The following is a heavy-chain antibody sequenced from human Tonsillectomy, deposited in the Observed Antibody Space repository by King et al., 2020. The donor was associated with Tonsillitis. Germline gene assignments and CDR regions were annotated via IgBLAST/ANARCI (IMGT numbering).Heavy chain of an antibody. CDR1: GGSFSAYY. V-gene: IGHV4-34*01. D-gene: IGHD3-22*01. J-gene: IGHJ5*02. Sequence: VQLQQWGAGLLKPSETLSLTCGVYGGSFSAYYWSWIRQPPEKGLEWIGEISHSGSTNYNSSLKSRVTISMDTSKNQFSLKLSSVTAADTAIYYCARLFAGDSSAVDSPEWFDPWGQGTLVTVSS. CDR3: ARLFAGDSSAVDSPEWFDP. CDR2: ISHSGST.